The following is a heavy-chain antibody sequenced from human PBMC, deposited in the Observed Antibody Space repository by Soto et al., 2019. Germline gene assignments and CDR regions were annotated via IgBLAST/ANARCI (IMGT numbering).Heavy chain of an antibody. CDR3: ARAGGDFWSGYYYMDV. J-gene: IGHJ6*03. Sequence: PSETLSLTCTVSGGSISSYYWSWIRQPPGKGLEWIGYIYYSGSTNYNPSLKSRVTISVDTSKNQFSLKLSSVTAADTAVYYCARAGGDFWSGYYYMDVWGKGTTVTVSS. CDR1: GGSISSYY. V-gene: IGHV4-59*01. D-gene: IGHD3-3*01. CDR2: IYYSGST.